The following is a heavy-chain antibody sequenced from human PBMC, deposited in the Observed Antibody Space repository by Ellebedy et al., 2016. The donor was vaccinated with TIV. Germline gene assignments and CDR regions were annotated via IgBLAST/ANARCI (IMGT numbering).Heavy chain of an antibody. Sequence: ASVKVSXXTSGGTFTKHAISWVRQAPGQGLEWLGGIFPLSGTTNYAPKFQDRLTMTADKSTGTVYMALNLTSDDTAVYYCARDDYGDRYGMDVWGQGTTVTVSS. CDR1: GGTFTKHA. J-gene: IGHJ6*02. V-gene: IGHV1-69*06. CDR3: ARDDYGDRYGMDV. D-gene: IGHD4-17*01. CDR2: IFPLSGTT.